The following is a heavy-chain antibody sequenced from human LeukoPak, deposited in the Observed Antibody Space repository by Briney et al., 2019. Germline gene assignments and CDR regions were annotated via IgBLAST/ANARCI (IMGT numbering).Heavy chain of an antibody. CDR3: ARDSGHYGIGL. D-gene: IGHD4-17*01. J-gene: IGHJ4*02. V-gene: IGHV4-4*07. CDR1: GGSISTYY. CDR2: IYTSGST. Sequence: SETLSLTCTVPGGSISTYYWSWIRQPAGKGLEWNGRIYTSGSTNYNPSLKSRVTMSVDTSKNQFSLKLSSVTAADTAVYYCARDSGHYGIGLWGQGTLVTVSS.